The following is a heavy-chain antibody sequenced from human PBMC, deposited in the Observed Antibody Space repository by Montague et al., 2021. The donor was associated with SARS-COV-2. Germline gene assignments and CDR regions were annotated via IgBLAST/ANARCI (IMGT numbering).Heavy chain of an antibody. Sequence: SLRLSCAASGFTFSSYAMHWVRQAPGKGLEWVAVLSYDGSNKYYADSVXGLFTISRDNSKNTLYLQMNSLRVEDTAVYYCARAQGGNYYYGMDVWGQGTTVTVSS. CDR3: ARAQGGNYYYGMDV. CDR2: LSYDGSNK. CDR1: GFTFSSYA. J-gene: IGHJ6*02. D-gene: IGHD3-16*01. V-gene: IGHV3-30-3*01.